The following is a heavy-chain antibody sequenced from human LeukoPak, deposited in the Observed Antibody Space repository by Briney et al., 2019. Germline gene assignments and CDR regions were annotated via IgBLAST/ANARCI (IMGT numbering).Heavy chain of an antibody. Sequence: SETLSLTCTVSGGSISSYYWSWIRQPAGKGLEWIGRIYTSGSTNYNPSLKSRVTMSVDMSKNQFSLKLSSVTAADTAVYYCARGGDKPTYYYYMDVWGKGTTVTISS. CDR2: IYTSGST. CDR3: ARGGDKPTYYYYMDV. J-gene: IGHJ6*03. D-gene: IGHD2-21*01. V-gene: IGHV4-4*07. CDR1: GGSISSYY.